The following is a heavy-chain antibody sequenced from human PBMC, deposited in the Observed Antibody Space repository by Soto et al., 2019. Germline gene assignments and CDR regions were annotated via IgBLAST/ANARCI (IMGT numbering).Heavy chain of an antibody. CDR3: ARGRGSSWAFFDY. D-gene: IGHD6-13*01. Sequence: SETLSLTCTVSGGSISSYYWSWIRQPPGKGLDWIGYIYYSGSTNYNPSLESRVTISVDTSKNQFSLKLSSVTAADTAVYYCARGRGSSWAFFDYWGQGTPVTVSS. V-gene: IGHV4-59*01. CDR2: IYYSGST. J-gene: IGHJ4*02. CDR1: GGSISSYY.